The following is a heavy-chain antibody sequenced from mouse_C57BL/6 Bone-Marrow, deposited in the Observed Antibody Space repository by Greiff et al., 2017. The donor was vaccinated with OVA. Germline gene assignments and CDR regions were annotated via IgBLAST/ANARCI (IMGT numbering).Heavy chain of an antibody. Sequence: VQLQQSGPELVKPGASVKISCKASGYTFTDYYMNWVKQSHGKSLEWIGDINPNNGGTSYNQKFKGKATLTVDKSSSTAYMELRSLISEDSAVYYCARWIPGYFDYWGQGTTLTVSS. J-gene: IGHJ2*01. CDR1: GYTFTDYY. CDR3: ARWIPGYFDY. CDR2: INPNNGGT. V-gene: IGHV1-26*01.